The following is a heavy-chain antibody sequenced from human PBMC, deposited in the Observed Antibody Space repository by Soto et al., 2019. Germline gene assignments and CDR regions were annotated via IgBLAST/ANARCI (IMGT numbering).Heavy chain of an antibody. J-gene: IGHJ5*02. D-gene: IGHD1-1*01. CDR1: GASISGFY. CDR3: VRDGTKTLRDWFDP. CDR2: IYATGTT. Sequence: PSETLSLTCTVSGASISGFYWSWIRKSAGKGLEWIGRIYATGTTDYNPSLKSRVMMSVDTSKKQFSLKLSSVTAADTAVYYCVRDGTKTLRDWFDPWAQG. V-gene: IGHV4-4*07.